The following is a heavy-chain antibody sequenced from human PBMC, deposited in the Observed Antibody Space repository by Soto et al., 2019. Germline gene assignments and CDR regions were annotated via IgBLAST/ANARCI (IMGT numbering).Heavy chain of an antibody. CDR2: IYPGDSDT. V-gene: IGHV5-51*01. CDR3: ARQHWFDP. Sequence: EVQLVQSGAEVKKPGESLKISCKASGYNFNTDWIGWVRQRPGKGLEWMGIIYPGDSDTRYNPSFQGQVTISAGKSISTAYLQWSSLKASDTAIYYCARQHWFDPWGQGTLVTVSS. J-gene: IGHJ5*02. CDR1: GYNFNTDW.